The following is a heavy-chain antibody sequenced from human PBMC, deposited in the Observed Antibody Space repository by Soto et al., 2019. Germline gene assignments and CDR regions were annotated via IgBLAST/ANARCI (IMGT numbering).Heavy chain of an antibody. CDR2: ISNNGGST. Sequence: PGGSLRLSCSASGFTFSSSAMHWVRQAPGKGLEYVSAISNNGGSTYYADSVKGRFTISRDNSKKTLYLQMNSLRAEDTAVYYCVKLRYFDWSSYNWFEYWGQGTPVTVS. V-gene: IGHV3-64D*06. J-gene: IGHJ5*01. CDR1: GFTFSSSA. D-gene: IGHD3-9*01. CDR3: VKLRYFDWSSYNWFEY.